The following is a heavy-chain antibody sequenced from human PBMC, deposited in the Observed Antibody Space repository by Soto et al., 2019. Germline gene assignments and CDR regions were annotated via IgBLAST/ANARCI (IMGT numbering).Heavy chain of an antibody. J-gene: IGHJ3*02. CDR3: ARDWRARYCSSTSCDAFDI. CDR1: GYTFTSYG. CDR2: ISAYNGNT. D-gene: IGHD2-2*01. Sequence: GASVKVSCKASGYTFTSYGISWVRRAPGQGLEWTGWISAYNGNTNYAQKLQGRVTMTTDTSTSTAYMELRSLRSDDTAVYYCARDWRARYCSSTSCDAFDIWGQGTMVTVSS. V-gene: IGHV1-18*01.